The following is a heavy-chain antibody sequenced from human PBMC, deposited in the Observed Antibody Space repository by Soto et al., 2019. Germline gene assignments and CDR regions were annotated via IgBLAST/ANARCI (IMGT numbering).Heavy chain of an antibody. V-gene: IGHV3-15*01. CDR3: TTVAYGEYVSDY. Sequence: EVELVESGGVLVEPGGSLRLSCAASGFAFTNAWMTWVRQAPGKALEWIGRIRSQIDGGTTDYAGPVKGRFTISRDDSXNTLYLQMKSLKLEDTAVYYCTTVAYGEYVSDYWGQGTLVTVSS. J-gene: IGHJ4*02. D-gene: IGHD4-17*01. CDR1: GFAFTNAW. CDR2: IRSQIDGGTT.